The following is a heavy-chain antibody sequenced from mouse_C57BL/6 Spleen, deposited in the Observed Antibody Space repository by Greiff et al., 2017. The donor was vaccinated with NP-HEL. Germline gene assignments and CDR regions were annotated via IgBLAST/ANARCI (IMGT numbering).Heavy chain of an antibody. Sequence: VQLQQPGAELVKPGASVKLSCKASGYTFTSYWMHWVKQRPGRGLEWIGRIDPANGNTKYAPKFQGKATITADTSSNTAYLHLSSLTSEDTAIYYCARGWLRTFFDYRGQGTTLTVSS. CDR1: GYTFTSYW. J-gene: IGHJ2*01. V-gene: IGHV14-3*01. CDR2: IDPANGNT. CDR3: ARGWLRTFFDY. D-gene: IGHD1-1*02.